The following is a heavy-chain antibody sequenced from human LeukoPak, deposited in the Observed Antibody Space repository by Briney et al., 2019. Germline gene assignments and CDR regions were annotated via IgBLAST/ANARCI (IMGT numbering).Heavy chain of an antibody. J-gene: IGHJ4*01. CDR3: AKGSYYDSSGSFYFDD. V-gene: IGHV3-23*01. Sequence: GGSLRLSCAASGFTFSSYATSWVPQAPGKGRKWVSGISGSGDNTYYADSVKGRFTISRDNAKITLCVQVNSLGTEDTAAYHCAKGSYYDSSGSFYFDDWGQGTLVTVSS. D-gene: IGHD3-22*01. CDR2: ISGSGDNT. CDR1: GFTFSSYA.